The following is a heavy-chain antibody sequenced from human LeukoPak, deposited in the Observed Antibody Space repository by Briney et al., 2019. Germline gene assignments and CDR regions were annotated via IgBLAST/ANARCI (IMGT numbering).Heavy chain of an antibody. D-gene: IGHD3-10*01. J-gene: IGHJ4*02. CDR1: GFTFSGYG. CDR2: ISYDGSNK. Sequence: GGSLRLSCAASGFTFSGYGMHWVRQAPGKGLEWVAVISYDGSNKYYADSVKGRFTISRDNSKNTLYLQMNSLRAEDTAVYYCAKDLNYYGSGSYYMDYWGQGTLVTVSS. V-gene: IGHV3-30*18. CDR3: AKDLNYYGSGSYYMDY.